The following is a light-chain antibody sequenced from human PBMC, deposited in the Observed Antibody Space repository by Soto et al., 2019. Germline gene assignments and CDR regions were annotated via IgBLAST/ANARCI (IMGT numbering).Light chain of an antibody. CDR3: QQYNNWPPLT. CDR2: GTS. J-gene: IGKJ4*01. CDR1: QSISSI. V-gene: IGKV3-15*01. Sequence: EIVMTQSPATLSVSPGERATLFCRASQSISSILAWYQQKAGQAPRLLIYGTSTRATGIPARFSGSGSGTEFTLTISSLQSEDFAVYYCQQYNNWPPLTFGGGTKVEIK.